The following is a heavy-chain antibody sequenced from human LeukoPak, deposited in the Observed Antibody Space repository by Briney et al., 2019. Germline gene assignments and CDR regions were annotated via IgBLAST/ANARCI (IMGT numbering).Heavy chain of an antibody. J-gene: IGHJ4*02. CDR2: IIVSGFSS. V-gene: IGHV3-23*01. CDR3: AKEGASTVIPAAGGFDN. CDR1: GFTFSMFA. D-gene: IGHD2-15*01. Sequence: GGCLRLSCVPYGFTFSMFAMSWVRQALGRGLGWVSAIIVSGFSSYCANSVKGRFTISRDNSKNRLYLQMNSLSAEDTAVYHCAKEGASTVIPAAGGFDNWGQGTLGTVSS.